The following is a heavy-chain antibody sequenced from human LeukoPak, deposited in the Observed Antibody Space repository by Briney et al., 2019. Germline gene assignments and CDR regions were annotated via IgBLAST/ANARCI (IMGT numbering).Heavy chain of an antibody. D-gene: IGHD6-13*01. CDR1: GFTFSSYG. CDR3: AKVIRSNWYGTFDY. Sequence: GGSLRLSCAASGFTFSSYGMHWVRQAPGKGLEWVAVISYDGSNKYYADSVKGRFTISRDNSKSTLYLQMNSLRAEDTAVYYCAKVIRSNWYGTFDYWGQGTLVTVSS. J-gene: IGHJ4*02. CDR2: ISYDGSNK. V-gene: IGHV3-30*18.